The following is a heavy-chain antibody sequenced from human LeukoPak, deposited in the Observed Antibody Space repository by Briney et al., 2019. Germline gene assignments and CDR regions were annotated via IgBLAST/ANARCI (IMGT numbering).Heavy chain of an antibody. Sequence: SQTLSLTCAISGDSVFSDTAAWNWVRQSPSRGLEWLGRTYYRSRWYHDYADFVKGRITVNPDTSKNQFSLKLSSVTAADTAVYYCARGGYYYGSGSYSGFDYWGQGTLVTVSS. D-gene: IGHD3-10*01. CDR1: GDSVFSDTAA. CDR2: TYYRSRWYH. J-gene: IGHJ4*02. V-gene: IGHV6-1*01. CDR3: ARGGYYYGSGSYSGFDY.